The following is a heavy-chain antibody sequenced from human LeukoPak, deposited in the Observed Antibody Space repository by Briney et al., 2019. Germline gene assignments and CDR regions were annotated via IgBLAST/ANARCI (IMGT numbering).Heavy chain of an antibody. CDR2: IYPGDSDT. J-gene: IGHJ4*02. CDR1: GYSFTSYW. D-gene: IGHD2-2*01. Sequence: GESLKISCKGSGYSFTSYWIGWVRQMPGKGLEWRGIIYPGDSDTRYSPSFQGQVTISADKSISTAYLQWSSLKASDTAMYYCARHWGTSVVPAAFDYWGQGTLVTVSS. V-gene: IGHV5-51*01. CDR3: ARHWGTSVVPAAFDY.